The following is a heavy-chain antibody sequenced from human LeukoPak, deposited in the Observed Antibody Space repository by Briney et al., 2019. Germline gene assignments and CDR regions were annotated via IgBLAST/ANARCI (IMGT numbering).Heavy chain of an antibody. V-gene: IGHV4-59*08. Sequence: PSETLSLTCTVSGGSISDYYWAWIRQPPGKGLEWIGYIYYSGSTNYNPSLKSRVTISVDTSKNQFSLKLSSVTAADTALYYCARRSGSGWSHWYFDLWGRGTLVTVSS. CDR1: GGSISDYY. D-gene: IGHD6-19*01. CDR3: ARRSGSGWSHWYFDL. J-gene: IGHJ2*01. CDR2: IYYSGST.